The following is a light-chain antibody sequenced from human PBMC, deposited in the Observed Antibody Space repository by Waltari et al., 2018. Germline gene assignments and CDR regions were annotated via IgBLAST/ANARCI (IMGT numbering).Light chain of an antibody. CDR3: LLSYHDAVI. CDR1: SGPVTSCPF. J-gene: IGLJ2*01. CDR2: ETS. Sequence: QAVVTQEPSLTVSPGGTATLTCGSSSGPVTSCPFPYWFQQKPGQAPRTLISETSNRLSWTPARFSGSLLGGKAALTLSDAQPDDDADYYCLLSYHDAVIFGGGTKLTVL. V-gene: IGLV7-46*01.